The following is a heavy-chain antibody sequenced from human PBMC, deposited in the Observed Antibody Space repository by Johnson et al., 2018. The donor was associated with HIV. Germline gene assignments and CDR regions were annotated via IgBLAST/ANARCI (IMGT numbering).Heavy chain of an antibody. CDR1: GFTFSSYG. CDR3: ARDAYNSDAFDI. V-gene: IGHV3-33*01. D-gene: IGHD5-24*01. CDR2: IWYDGSNK. Sequence: QVLLVESGGGVVQPGRSLRLSCAASGFTFSSYGMHWVRQAPGKGLEWVAVIWYDGSNKYYADSVKGRFTISRDNSKNSLYLQMNSLRAEDTALYYCARDAYNSDAFDIWGQGTMVTVSS. J-gene: IGHJ3*02.